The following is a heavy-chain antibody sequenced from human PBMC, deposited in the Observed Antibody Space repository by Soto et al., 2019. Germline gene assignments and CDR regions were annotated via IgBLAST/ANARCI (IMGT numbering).Heavy chain of an antibody. D-gene: IGHD2-2*01. CDR1: GGSISNVGYF. Sequence: QVQLQESGPGLVKPSQTLSLTCTVSGGSISNVGYFWSWIRQPPGTGLEWIGFIYHTGTTYYNSSLRSRVSISIATSKSQFSLKLNSVTAADTAVYYCARVMAAMQNWLDPWGQGTLVTVSP. V-gene: IGHV4-30-4*01. CDR2: IYHTGTT. J-gene: IGHJ5*02. CDR3: ARVMAAMQNWLDP.